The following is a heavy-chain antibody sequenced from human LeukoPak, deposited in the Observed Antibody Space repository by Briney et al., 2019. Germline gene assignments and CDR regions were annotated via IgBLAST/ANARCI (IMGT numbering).Heavy chain of an antibody. CDR3: AGGVLPYYFDY. J-gene: IGHJ4*02. CDR2: IYSAGTT. V-gene: IGHV3-66*01. Sequence: LTGGSLRLSCAASGFAVNSNYMSWVRQAPGKGLEWLSVIYSAGTTFYADSVKDRLSISRDNSKNTLYVHMDSPTAEDTAVYYCAGGVLPYYFDYWGQGILVTVSA. D-gene: IGHD3-3*01. CDR1: GFAVNSNY.